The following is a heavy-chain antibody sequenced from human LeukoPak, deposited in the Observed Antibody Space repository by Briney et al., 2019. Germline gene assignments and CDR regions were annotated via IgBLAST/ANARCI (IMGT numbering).Heavy chain of an antibody. D-gene: IGHD4-17*01. CDR2: INHSGST. J-gene: IGHJ4*02. V-gene: IGHV4-34*01. Sequence: SETLSLTCAVYGGSFSGYYWSWIRQPPGKGLEWIGEINHSGSTNYNPSLKSRVTISVDTSKNQFSLKLSSVTAADTAVYYCARFRVVFTPRYGDYKGVYWGQGTLVTVSS. CDR3: ARFRVVFTPRYGDYKGVY. CDR1: GGSFSGYY.